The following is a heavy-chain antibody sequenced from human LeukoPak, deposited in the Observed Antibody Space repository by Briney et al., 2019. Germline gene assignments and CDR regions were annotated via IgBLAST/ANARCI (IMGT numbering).Heavy chain of an antibody. Sequence: GGSLRLSCAASGFTFSSYSMNWVRQAPGKGLEWVSYISGTSSTIYYADSVKGRFTISRDNAKNSLYLQMSSLRDDDTALYYCARANGMDVWGQGTTVTVSS. J-gene: IGHJ6*02. CDR3: ARANGMDV. CDR1: GFTFSSYS. V-gene: IGHV3-48*02. CDR2: ISGTSSTI.